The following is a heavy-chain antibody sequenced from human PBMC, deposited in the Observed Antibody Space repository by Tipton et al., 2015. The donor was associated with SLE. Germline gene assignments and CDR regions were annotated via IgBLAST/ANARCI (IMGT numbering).Heavy chain of an antibody. V-gene: IGHV4-59*01. Sequence: TLSLTCIVSGGSISSFYWTWIRQPPGKELEWIGNIYSSGSSTYNPSLKSRVTISVDTSKSHFSLNLRSVTAADTAVYFCARKAMTNTDHWYFDLWGRGTLVTVSS. CDR3: ARKAMTNTDHWYFDL. CDR2: IYSSGSS. J-gene: IGHJ2*01. CDR1: GGSISSFY. D-gene: IGHD2-8*01.